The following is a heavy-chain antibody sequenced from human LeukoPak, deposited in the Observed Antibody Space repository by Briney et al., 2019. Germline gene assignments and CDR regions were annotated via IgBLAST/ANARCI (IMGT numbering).Heavy chain of an antibody. CDR1: GFTFSSYA. CDR2: ISYDGSNK. Sequence: GGSLRLSCAASGFTFSSYAMHWVRQAPGKGLEWVAVISYDGSNKYYADSVKGRFTISRDNSKNTLYLQMNSLRAEDTAVYYCARGYYYMDVWGKGTTVTVSS. J-gene: IGHJ6*03. CDR3: ARGYYYMDV. V-gene: IGHV3-30*01.